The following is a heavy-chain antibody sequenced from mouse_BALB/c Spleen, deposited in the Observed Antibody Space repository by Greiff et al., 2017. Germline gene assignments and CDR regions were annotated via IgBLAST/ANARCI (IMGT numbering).Heavy chain of an antibody. CDR2: IDPSDSYT. CDR3: TRKYGNYGGAMDY. D-gene: IGHD2-10*02. CDR1: GYTFTSYW. Sequence: VQLQQPGAELVKPGASVKMSCKASGYTFTSYWMHWVKQRPGQGLEWIGVIDPSDSYTSYNQKFKGKATLTVDTSSSTAYMQLSSLTSEDSAVYYCTRKYGNYGGAMDYWGQGTSVTVSS. V-gene: IGHV1S127*01. J-gene: IGHJ4*01.